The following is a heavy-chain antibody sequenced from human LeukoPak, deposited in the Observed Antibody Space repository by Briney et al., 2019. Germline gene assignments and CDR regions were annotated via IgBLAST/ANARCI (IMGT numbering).Heavy chain of an antibody. CDR1: GFTFEDYA. V-gene: IGHV3-9*01. D-gene: IGHD5/OR15-5a*01. J-gene: IGHJ4*02. CDR2: ISWNSENI. Sequence: PGGSLRLSCAASGFTFEDYAMHWVRQSPGKGLEWVSGISWNSENIAYADSVKGRFTISRDNAKNSLYLQMNSLRPDDTAFYYCAKVSVAVSCSFDYWGQGTLVNVSP. CDR3: AKVSVAVSCSFDY.